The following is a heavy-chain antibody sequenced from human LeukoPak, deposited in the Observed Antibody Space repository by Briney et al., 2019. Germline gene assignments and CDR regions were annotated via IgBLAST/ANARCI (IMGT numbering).Heavy chain of an antibody. CDR1: GFTFINYA. Sequence: PGGSLRLSCAASGFTFINYAMARVRQAPGKGLEWVANIKQDGSEKYYVDSVKGRFTISRDNAKNSLYLQMNSLRAEDTGVYYFAKEGAYPIITYDSWGQGTLVTVSS. CDR3: AKEGAYPIITYDS. CDR2: IKQDGSEK. J-gene: IGHJ5*01. D-gene: IGHD1-14*01. V-gene: IGHV3-7*01.